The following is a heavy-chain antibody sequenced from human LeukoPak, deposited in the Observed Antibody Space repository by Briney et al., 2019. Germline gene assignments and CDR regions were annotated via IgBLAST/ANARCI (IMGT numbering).Heavy chain of an antibody. D-gene: IGHD3-9*01. Sequence: SETLSLTCTVSGGSISSYYWSWIRQPPGKGLEWIGYIYYSGSTNYNPSLKSRVTISVDTSKNQFSLKLSSVTAADTAVYYCARRERGYDILTGYYIRPFDYWGQGTLVTVSS. V-gene: IGHV4-59*08. CDR3: ARRERGYDILTGYYIRPFDY. CDR2: IYYSGST. CDR1: GGSISSYY. J-gene: IGHJ4*02.